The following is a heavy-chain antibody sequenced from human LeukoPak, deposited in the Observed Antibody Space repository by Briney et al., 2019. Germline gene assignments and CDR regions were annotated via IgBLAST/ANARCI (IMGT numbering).Heavy chain of an antibody. V-gene: IGHV4-59*05. CDR3: ARRLRKGWFDP. J-gene: IGHJ5*02. CDR1: SGSITNYY. D-gene: IGHD1-14*01. Sequence: SETLSLTCTVSSGSITNYYWSWIRQPPGKGLEWIGSIYYSGSTYYNPSLKSRVTISVDTSKNQFSLKLSSVTAADTAVYYCARRLRKGWFDPWGQGTLVTVSS. CDR2: IYYSGST.